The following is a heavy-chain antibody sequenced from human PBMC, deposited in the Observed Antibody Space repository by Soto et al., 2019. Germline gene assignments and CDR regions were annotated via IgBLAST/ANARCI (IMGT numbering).Heavy chain of an antibody. CDR2: VFYSGAT. D-gene: IGHD3-10*01. V-gene: IGHV4-30-4*01. CDR3: ARAGLSYGHLLF. Sequence: SETLSLTCNVSGGPIKTGDYYWNWIRQPPGKGLEWIGYVFYSGATNYSPSLKSRAAISMDTSKNQFSLSLTSVTAADTAVYYWARAGLSYGHLLFWGQGIRVTVSS. J-gene: IGHJ4*02. CDR1: GGPIKTGDYY.